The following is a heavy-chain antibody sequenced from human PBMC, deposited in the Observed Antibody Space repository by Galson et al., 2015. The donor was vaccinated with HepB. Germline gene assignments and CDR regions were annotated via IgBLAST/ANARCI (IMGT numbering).Heavy chain of an antibody. CDR3: ARRGIQLWLLYAFDI. D-gene: IGHD5-18*01. V-gene: IGHV3-7*03. J-gene: IGHJ3*02. Sequence: SLRLSCAASGFTFNNYWMSWVHQAPGRGLEWVANIKQDGSEKYYVDSVKGRFTISRDNAKNSLYLQMNSLRVEDTAVYYCARRGIQLWLLYAFDIWGQGTMVTVSS. CDR2: IKQDGSEK. CDR1: GFTFNNYW.